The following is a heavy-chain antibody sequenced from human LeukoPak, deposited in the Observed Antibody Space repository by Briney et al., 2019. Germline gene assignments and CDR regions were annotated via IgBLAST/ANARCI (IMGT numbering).Heavy chain of an antibody. D-gene: IGHD6-19*01. CDR3: AREPAGYSSGWFDY. Sequence: GGSLRLSCAASGFTFSSYEMNWVRQAPGKGLEWVSYISSSGSTIYYADSVKGRFTISRDNAKNSLYLQMNSLRAEDTAVYYCAREPAGYSSGWFDYWGQGTLATVSS. CDR1: GFTFSSYE. CDR2: ISSSGSTI. V-gene: IGHV3-48*03. J-gene: IGHJ4*02.